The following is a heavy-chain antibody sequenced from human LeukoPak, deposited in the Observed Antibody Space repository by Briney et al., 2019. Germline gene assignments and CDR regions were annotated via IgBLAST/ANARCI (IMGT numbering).Heavy chain of an antibody. Sequence: SETLSLTCTVSCGSISSYYWSWIRQPAGKGLEWIGRIYTSGSTNYNPSLKSRVTMSVDTSKNQFSLKLSSVTAADTAVYYCASSGSMVQGVIIPLDAFDIWGQGTMVTVSS. CDR3: ASSGSMVQGVIIPLDAFDI. V-gene: IGHV4-4*07. J-gene: IGHJ3*02. D-gene: IGHD3-10*01. CDR1: CGSISSYY. CDR2: IYTSGST.